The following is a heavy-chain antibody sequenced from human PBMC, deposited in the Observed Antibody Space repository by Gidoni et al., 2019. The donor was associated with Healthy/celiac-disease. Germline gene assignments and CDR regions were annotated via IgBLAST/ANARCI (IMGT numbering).Heavy chain of an antibody. J-gene: IGHJ4*02. Sequence: QVQLQESGPGLVKPSETLARTCTDSGGSISSYYWSWIRQPPGKGLERIGYIYYSGGTNYTPSLKRRVTISVDTSKNQFSLKLSSVTAADTAVYFCSSSVDRSGYYYVGYWGQGTLVTVSS. CDR3: SSSVDRSGYYYVGY. V-gene: IGHV4-59*08. D-gene: IGHD3-22*01. CDR1: GGSISSYY. CDR2: IYYSGGT.